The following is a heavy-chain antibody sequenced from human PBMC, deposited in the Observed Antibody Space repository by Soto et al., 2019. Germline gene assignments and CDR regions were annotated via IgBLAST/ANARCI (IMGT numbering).Heavy chain of an antibody. CDR3: ARLGDEGYSRSHYDYDMDV. J-gene: IGHJ6*02. Sequence: GGSLKISCKGSGYSFTSYWIRWVRQMPGKGLEWMGIIYPGDSDTRYSPSLQGQVTISADKSLSTAYLQWSTLKASDTAMYYCARLGDEGYSRSHYDYDMDVWGQGTSVTVSS. D-gene: IGHD3-10*01. CDR1: GYSFTSYW. CDR2: IYPGDSDT. V-gene: IGHV5-51*01.